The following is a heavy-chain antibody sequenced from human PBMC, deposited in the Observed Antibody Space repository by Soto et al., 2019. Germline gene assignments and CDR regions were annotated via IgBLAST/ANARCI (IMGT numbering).Heavy chain of an antibody. J-gene: IGHJ4*02. CDR3: ARQSSELLWFGESRFDY. V-gene: IGHV5-51*01. Sequence: GESLKISCKGSGYSFTSYWIGWVRQMPGKGLEWMGIIYPGDSDTRYSPSFQGQVTISADKSISTAYLQWSSLKASDTAMYYCARQSSELLWFGESRFDYWGQGTLVTVSS. CDR2: IYPGDSDT. CDR1: GYSFTSYW. D-gene: IGHD3-10*01.